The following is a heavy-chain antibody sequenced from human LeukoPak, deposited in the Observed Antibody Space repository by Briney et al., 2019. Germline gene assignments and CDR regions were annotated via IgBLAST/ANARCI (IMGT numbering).Heavy chain of an antibody. D-gene: IGHD3-16*02. CDR3: ARVGGDDYVWGSYRSGIYS. J-gene: IGHJ4*02. CDR1: GLPLSRYQ. V-gene: IGHV3-74*01. Sequence: GVSVTLFCEPSGLPLSRYQMHGPPHATGRGVVGVSYINSDDTSTNYAECVMGRSTISRDNANTTLYLQMNSLRAEDTAVDYCARVGGDDYVWGSYRSGIYSWGQGTLVTVSS. CDR2: INSDDTST.